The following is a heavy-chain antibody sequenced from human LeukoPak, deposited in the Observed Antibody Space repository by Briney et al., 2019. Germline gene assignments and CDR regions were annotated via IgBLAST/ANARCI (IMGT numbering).Heavy chain of an antibody. CDR2: ISSSSSYI. D-gene: IGHD2-15*01. V-gene: IGHV3-21*01. Sequence: GGSLRLSCAASGFTFSSYSMNWVRQAPGKGLEWVSSISSSSSYIYYADSVKGRFTISRDNAKNSLYLQMNSLRAEDTAVYYCARVSVVVVAATSRSYYYYGMAVWGQGTTVTVSS. CDR3: ARVSVVVVAATSRSYYYYGMAV. J-gene: IGHJ6*02. CDR1: GFTFSSYS.